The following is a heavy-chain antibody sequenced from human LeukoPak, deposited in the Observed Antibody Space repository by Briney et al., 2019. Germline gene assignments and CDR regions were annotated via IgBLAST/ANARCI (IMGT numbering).Heavy chain of an antibody. D-gene: IGHD4-17*01. CDR1: GFTFSSYG. Sequence: GGSLRLSCAASGFTFSSYGMHWVRQAPGKGLEWVAFIRYDGSEKHYADSVKGRFTISRDNSKNTLYLQMNSLKTDDTAVFYCAKNRGDYGDYAGPFDDWGQGTLVTVSS. V-gene: IGHV3-30*02. CDR2: IRYDGSEK. J-gene: IGHJ4*02. CDR3: AKNRGDYGDYAGPFDD.